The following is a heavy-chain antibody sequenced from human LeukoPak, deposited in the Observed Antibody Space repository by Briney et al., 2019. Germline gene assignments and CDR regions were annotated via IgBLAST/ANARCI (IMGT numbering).Heavy chain of an antibody. CDR2: ISYSGST. Sequence: SETLSLTCTVSGGSISSSSYYWGWIRQPPGKGLEWIGSISYSGSTYYNPSLKSRVTISVDTSKNQFSLKLTSVTAADTAVYYCARSGYSYGLFDFWGQGTLVTVSS. CDR3: ARSGYSYGLFDF. J-gene: IGHJ4*02. V-gene: IGHV4-39*01. CDR1: GGSISSSSYY. D-gene: IGHD5-18*01.